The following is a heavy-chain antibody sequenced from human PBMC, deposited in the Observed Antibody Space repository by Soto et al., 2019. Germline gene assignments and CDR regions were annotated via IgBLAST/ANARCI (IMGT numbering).Heavy chain of an antibody. J-gene: IGHJ2*01. V-gene: IGHV1-69*13. Sequence: ASVKVSCKASGGTYSSYAISWVRQAPGQGLEWLAGIIPIFGRANYAQKFQGRVTITADESISTAFLYWNSLKASDTAIYYCARQYYNFWSGSYSGSSYFDFWGRGTLVTVSS. CDR3: ARQYYNFWSGSYSGSSYFDF. CDR1: GGTYSSYA. CDR2: IIPIFGRA. D-gene: IGHD3-3*01.